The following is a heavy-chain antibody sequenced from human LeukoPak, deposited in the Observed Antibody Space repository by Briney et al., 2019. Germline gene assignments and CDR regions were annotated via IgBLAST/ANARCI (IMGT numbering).Heavy chain of an antibody. D-gene: IGHD5-18*01. CDR3: ARDWSPTAMTMLDS. CDR1: EFIFSHYL. V-gene: IGHV3-7*01. J-gene: IGHJ4*02. Sequence: GGSLRLSCVVSEFIFSHYLMSWVRQAPGKGLEWVATIREDGSEKYYVDSVKGRFTISRDNAKNSVFLQMNYLSVEDTAVYYCARDWSPTAMTMLDSWGQGTLVIVSP. CDR2: IREDGSEK.